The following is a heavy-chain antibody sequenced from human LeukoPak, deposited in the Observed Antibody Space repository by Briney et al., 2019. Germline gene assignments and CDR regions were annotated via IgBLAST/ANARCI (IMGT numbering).Heavy chain of an antibody. Sequence: PGGSLRLSCAASGFTFNTYWMSWVRQAPGKGLEWVANIKEDGSDKYYVDSMKGRFTISRDNAKNSLYLQMNSLGAEDTAVYYCARRGLPDSWGQGTLVTVSS. CDR1: GFTFNTYW. J-gene: IGHJ5*01. V-gene: IGHV3-7*05. CDR3: ARRGLPDS. D-gene: IGHD2-15*01. CDR2: IKEDGSDK.